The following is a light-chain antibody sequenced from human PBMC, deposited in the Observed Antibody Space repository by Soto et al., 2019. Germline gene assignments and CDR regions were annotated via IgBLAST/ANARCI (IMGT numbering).Light chain of an antibody. CDR3: CTFAGRYSYV. J-gene: IGLJ1*01. V-gene: IGLV2-11*01. CDR2: DVA. Sequence: QSVLTQPRSVSGSPGQSVTISCTGTSSDVGSYNFVSWHQQHPGKAPKLMIYDVAKRPSGVPDRFSGSKSGNTASLTISGRQAEDEGDSYCCTFAGRYSYVFGSGTKVTVL. CDR1: SSDVGSYNF.